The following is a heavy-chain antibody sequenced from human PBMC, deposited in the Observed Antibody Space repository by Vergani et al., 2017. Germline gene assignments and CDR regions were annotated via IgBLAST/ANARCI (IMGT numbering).Heavy chain of an antibody. CDR2: IWYDGSNK. Sequence: VQLVESGGGVVQPGRSLRLSCAASGFTFSSYGMHWVRQAPGKGLEWVAVIWYDGSNKYYADSVKGRFTISRDNSKNTLYLQMNSLRAEDTAVYYCARSTRKRYYYGMDVWGQGTTVTVSS. CDR1: GFTFSSYG. J-gene: IGHJ6*02. V-gene: IGHV3-33*01. CDR3: ARSTRKRYYYGMDV.